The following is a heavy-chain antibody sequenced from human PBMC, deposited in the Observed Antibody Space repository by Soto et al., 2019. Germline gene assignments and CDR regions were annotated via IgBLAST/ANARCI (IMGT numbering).Heavy chain of an antibody. D-gene: IGHD6-19*01. V-gene: IGHV3-21*04. Sequence: GGSLRLSCEASGFIFSHYSMNWVRQAPGKGLEWVSSISSFSTNTYYRDSVKGRFTISRDNDKNTMYLQMNSLRAEDTALYYGARAPLAVADHVDYWGQGTLVTAPQ. CDR3: ARAPLAVADHVDY. J-gene: IGHJ4*02. CDR2: ISSFSTNT. CDR1: GFIFSHYS.